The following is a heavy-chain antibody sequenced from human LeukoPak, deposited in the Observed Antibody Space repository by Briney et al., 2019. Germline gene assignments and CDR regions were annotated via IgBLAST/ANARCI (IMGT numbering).Heavy chain of an antibody. CDR1: GFTFSSYA. CDR2: ISYDGSNK. Sequence: GGSLRLSCAASGFTFSSYAMHWVRQAPGKGLEWVTVISYDGSNKYYADSVKGRFTISRDNSKNTLYLQMNSLRAEDTAVYYCARDLSNAFDIWGQGTMVTVSS. CDR3: ARDLSNAFDI. D-gene: IGHD3-16*02. J-gene: IGHJ3*02. V-gene: IGHV3-30*04.